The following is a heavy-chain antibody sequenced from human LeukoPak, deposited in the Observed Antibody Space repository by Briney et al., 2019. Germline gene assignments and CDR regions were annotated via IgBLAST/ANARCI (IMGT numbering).Heavy chain of an antibody. J-gene: IGHJ4*02. V-gene: IGHV1-18*01. CDR2: ISAYNGNT. CDR3: ARERKVGSGSYEGLDY. D-gene: IGHD3-10*01. CDR1: GYTFTSYG. Sequence: AASVKVSCKASGYTFTSYGISWVRQAPGQGLEWMGWISAYNGNTNYAQKLQGRVTMTTDTSTSTAYMELRSLRSDDTAVYYCARERKVGSGSYEGLDYWGQGTLVTVSS.